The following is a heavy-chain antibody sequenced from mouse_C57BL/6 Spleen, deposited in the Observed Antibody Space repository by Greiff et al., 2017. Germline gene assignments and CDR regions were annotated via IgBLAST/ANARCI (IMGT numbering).Heavy chain of an antibody. D-gene: IGHD2-4*01. V-gene: IGHV1-74*01. Sequence: QVQLQQPGAELVKPGASVKVSCKASGYTFTSYWMHWVKQRPGQGLEWIGRIHLPDSDTNYNQKFKGKATLTVDKSSGTAYMQLSSLTSEDSAVYYGAIRGDDYGSLYYLDYWGQGTTLTVSS. CDR1: GYTFTSYW. CDR2: IHLPDSDT. CDR3: AIRGDDYGSLYYLDY. J-gene: IGHJ2*01.